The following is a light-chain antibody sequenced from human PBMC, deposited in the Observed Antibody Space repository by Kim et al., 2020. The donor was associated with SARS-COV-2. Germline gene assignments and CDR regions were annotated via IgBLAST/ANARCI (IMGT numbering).Light chain of an antibody. Sequence: ETPGQTASIPCSGDKLGDKYACWYQQKPGPPHVLVIYKDSKRPSGIPERFSGSNSGNTATLTISGTQAMDEADYYCQAWDSSTAVFGGGTQLTVL. CDR3: QAWDSSTAV. CDR2: KDS. CDR1: KLGDKY. J-gene: IGLJ2*01. V-gene: IGLV3-1*01.